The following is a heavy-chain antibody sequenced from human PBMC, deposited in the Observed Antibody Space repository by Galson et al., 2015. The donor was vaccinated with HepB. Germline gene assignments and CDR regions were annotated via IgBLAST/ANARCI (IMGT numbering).Heavy chain of an antibody. D-gene: IGHD3-22*01. CDR3: AHRPWDSSGYPFSAFDI. J-gene: IGHJ3*02. Sequence: PALVKPTQTLTLTCTFSGFSLSTRGVSVGWIRQPPGKALEWLALIYWDDDKRYSPSLKSRLTITKDTSKNQVVLTMTNMDPVGTATYYCAHRPWDSSGYPFSAFDIWGQGTMVTVSS. V-gene: IGHV2-5*02. CDR2: IYWDDDK. CDR1: GFSLSTRGVS.